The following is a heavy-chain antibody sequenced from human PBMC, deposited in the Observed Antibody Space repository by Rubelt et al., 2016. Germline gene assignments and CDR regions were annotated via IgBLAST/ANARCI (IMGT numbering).Heavy chain of an antibody. Sequence: EVQLVESGGGLVKPGGSLRLSCAASGFTFSNAWMSWVRQAPGKGLEWVGRIKSKTDGGTTDYAAPVKGRFTISRDDSKNTLYLQMNSLRAEDTAVYYCARDHDSSGWDFFAYWGQGTLVTVSS. CDR3: ARDHDSSGWDFFAY. D-gene: IGHD6-19*01. CDR1: GFTFSNAW. V-gene: IGHV3-15*01. J-gene: IGHJ4*02. CDR2: IKSKTDGGTT.